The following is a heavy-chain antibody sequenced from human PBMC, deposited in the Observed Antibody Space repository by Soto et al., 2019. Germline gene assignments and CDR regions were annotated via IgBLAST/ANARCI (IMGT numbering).Heavy chain of an antibody. D-gene: IGHD3-22*01. CDR1: CDSISTFY. CDR3: ARGRTVRNYADDSSDYFYFFDY. J-gene: IGHJ4*02. Sequence: SETLSLTCTVSCDSISTFYWGWMRQSPGKELEWIGYVYYTGSTNYNPSLKSRVTISVDRSKNQFSLKLTSANAADAAVYYCARGRTVRNYADDSSDYFYFFDYWGQGTQVTVSS. V-gene: IGHV4-59*01. CDR2: VYYTGST.